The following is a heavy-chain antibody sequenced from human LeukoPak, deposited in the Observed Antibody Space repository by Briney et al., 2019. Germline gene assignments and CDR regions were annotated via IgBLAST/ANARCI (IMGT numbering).Heavy chain of an antibody. Sequence: GGSLRLSCAASGFTFSSYSMNWVRQAPGKGLETVSSIISTSGYIYYADSVKGRFTIYRDNAKNALYLQMNSLRAEDTAVYYCARDPLKRAFDIWGQGTMVSVSS. CDR2: IISTSGYI. V-gene: IGHV3-21*01. CDR3: ARDPLKRAFDI. CDR1: GFTFSSYS. J-gene: IGHJ3*02.